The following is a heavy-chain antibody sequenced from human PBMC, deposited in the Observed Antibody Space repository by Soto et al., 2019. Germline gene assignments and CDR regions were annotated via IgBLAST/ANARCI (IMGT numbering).Heavy chain of an antibody. Sequence: EVQVVESGGGLVKPGGSLRLSCAANGFTFTHAWMNWVRQAPGKGLEWVGRIKSKGDGETIEYAAPVEGRFIIARDDSKYTLNLKISSLETADTAVYYCTTAPTLYYYYYDMDIWGQGTTVTVSS. V-gene: IGHV3-15*07. CDR2: IKSKGDGETI. J-gene: IGHJ6*02. D-gene: IGHD3-16*01. CDR3: TTAPTLYYYYYDMDI. CDR1: GFTFTHAW.